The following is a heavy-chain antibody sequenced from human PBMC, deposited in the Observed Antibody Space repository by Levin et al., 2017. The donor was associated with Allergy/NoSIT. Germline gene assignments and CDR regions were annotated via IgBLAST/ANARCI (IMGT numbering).Heavy chain of an antibody. Sequence: GGSLRLSCAASGFTFSSYGMHWVRQAPGKGLEWVAVIWYDGSNKYYADSVKGRFTISRDNSKNTLYLQMNSLRAEDTAVYYCAREDSGYDNGYYYYGMDVWGQGTTVTVSS. D-gene: IGHD5-12*01. CDR1: GFTFSSYG. V-gene: IGHV3-33*01. CDR2: IWYDGSNK. J-gene: IGHJ6*02. CDR3: AREDSGYDNGYYYYGMDV.